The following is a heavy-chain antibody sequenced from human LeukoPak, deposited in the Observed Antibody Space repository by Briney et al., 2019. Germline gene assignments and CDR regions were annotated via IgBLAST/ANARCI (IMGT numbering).Heavy chain of an antibody. CDR1: GYTFTSYD. CDR2: MNPNSGNT. Sequence: EASVTVSCKASGYTFTSYDINWVRQATGQGLEWMGWMNPNSGNTGYAQKFQGRVTITADESTSTAYMELSSLRSEDTAVYYCAREALSFDYWGQGTLVTVSS. J-gene: IGHJ4*02. V-gene: IGHV1-8*01. CDR3: AREALSFDY.